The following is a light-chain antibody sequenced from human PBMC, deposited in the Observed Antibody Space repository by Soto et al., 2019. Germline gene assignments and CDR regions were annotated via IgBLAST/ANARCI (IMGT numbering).Light chain of an antibody. CDR3: QQRSNWPA. J-gene: IGKJ3*01. V-gene: IGKV3-11*01. CDR1: QSISNY. CDR2: DAS. Sequence: EIVLTQSPATLSLSPGERTTLSCRASQSISNYLAWYQQKPGQAPRLLIYDASTRATGIQARFSGSVSGTDFSLTISSLEPEDFAVYYCQQRSNWPAFGPGTKVDVK.